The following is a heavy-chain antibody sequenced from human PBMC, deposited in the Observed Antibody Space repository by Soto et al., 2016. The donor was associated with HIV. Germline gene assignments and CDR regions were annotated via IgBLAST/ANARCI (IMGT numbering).Heavy chain of an antibody. V-gene: IGHV4-38-2*01. D-gene: IGHD3-22*01. CDR2: IYHSGSI. Sequence: QVKLQESGPGLVKPSETLSLICGVSDYFIGDGYYWGWIRQPPGKGLEWIGSIYHSGSIYDNPSLKNRITMSADTSKNLSSLKLMSVTAADTAVYYCARHDHYDRAGHFDYWGQGIXVTVS. CDR3: ARHDHYDRAGHFDY. CDR1: DYFIGDGYY. J-gene: IGHJ4*02.